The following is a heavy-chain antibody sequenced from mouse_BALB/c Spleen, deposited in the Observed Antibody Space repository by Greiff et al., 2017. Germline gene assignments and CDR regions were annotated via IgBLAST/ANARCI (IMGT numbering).Heavy chain of an antibody. J-gene: IGHJ4*01. Sequence: EVKLVESGGGLVQPGGSRKLSCAASGFTFSSFGMHWVRQAPEKGLVWVAYISSGSSTIYYADTVKGRFTISRDNPKNTLFLQMTSLRSEDTAMYYCARLWEYDGAMDYWGQGTSVTVSS. CDR1: GFTFSSFG. CDR3: ARLWEYDGAMDY. CDR2: ISSGSSTI. V-gene: IGHV5-17*02. D-gene: IGHD2-14*01.